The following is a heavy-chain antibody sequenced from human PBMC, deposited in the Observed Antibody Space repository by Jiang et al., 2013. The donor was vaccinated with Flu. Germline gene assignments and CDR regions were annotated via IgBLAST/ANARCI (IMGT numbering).Heavy chain of an antibody. Sequence: VALLKPSETLSLTCAVYGGSFSGYYWTWIRQPPGKGLEWIGEINHSGSTNYNPSLKSRVTVSVDTSKNQFSLKLSSVTAADTAVYYCATLPRPWGQGTLVTVSS. CDR2: INHSGST. J-gene: IGHJ5*02. CDR3: ATLPRP. V-gene: IGHV4-34*01. CDR1: GGSFSGYY.